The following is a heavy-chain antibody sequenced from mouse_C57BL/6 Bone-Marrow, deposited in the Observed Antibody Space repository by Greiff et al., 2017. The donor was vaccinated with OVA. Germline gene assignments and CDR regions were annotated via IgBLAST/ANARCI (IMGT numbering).Heavy chain of an antibody. CDR3: TRGDYDYAFAN. D-gene: IGHD2-4*01. CDR1: GFTFSSYA. V-gene: IGHV5-9-1*02. J-gene: IGHJ3*01. CDR2: ISSGGDYI. Sequence: EGMLVESGAGLVKPGGSLKLSCAASGFTFSSYAMSWVRQTPEKRLEWVAYISSGGDYIYYADTVKGRFTISRDNARNTLYLQMSSLKSEYTAMYYCTRGDYDYAFANWGQGALGTVSA.